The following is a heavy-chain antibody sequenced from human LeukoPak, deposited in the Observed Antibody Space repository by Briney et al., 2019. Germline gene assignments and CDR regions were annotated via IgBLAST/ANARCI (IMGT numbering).Heavy chain of an antibody. CDR1: GFTFSSYA. D-gene: IGHD6-19*01. V-gene: IGHV3-23*01. J-gene: IGHJ1*01. Sequence: GGSLRLSCAASGFTFSSYAMSWVRQAPGKGLEWVSAISGSGGSTYYADSVKGRFTISRDNSKNTLYLQMNSLRAEDTAVYYCPKSATVAGYAEYFQHWGQGTLVTVSS. CDR2: ISGSGGST. CDR3: PKSATVAGYAEYFQH.